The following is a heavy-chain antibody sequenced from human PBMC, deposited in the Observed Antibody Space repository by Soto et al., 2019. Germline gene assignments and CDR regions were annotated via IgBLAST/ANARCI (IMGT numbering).Heavy chain of an antibody. CDR1: GGTFSSYA. CDR3: ARVTADYPAMALGAD. CDR2: VIPIFGTA. V-gene: IGHV1-69*12. Sequence: QVQLVQSGAEVKKPGSSVKVSCKASGGTFSSYAISWVRQAPGQGLEWMGGVIPIFGTANYAQKFQGRVKITADESTSTAYMELSSLRSEDTAVYYCARVTADYPAMALGADWGQGTLVTVSS. D-gene: IGHD5-18*01. J-gene: IGHJ4*02.